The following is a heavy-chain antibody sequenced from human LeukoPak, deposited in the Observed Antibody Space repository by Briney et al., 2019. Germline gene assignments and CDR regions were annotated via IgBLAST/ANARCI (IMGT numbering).Heavy chain of an antibody. J-gene: IGHJ5*02. D-gene: IGHD6-13*01. CDR1: GYTFTSYG. Sequence: ASVKVSCKASGYTFTSYGISWVRQAPGQGLEWMGWISAYNGNTNYAQKLQGRVTMTTDTSTSTAYMELRSLRSDDTAVYYWARVGYSIKRNWFDPWGQGTLVTVSS. CDR3: ARVGYSIKRNWFDP. CDR2: ISAYNGNT. V-gene: IGHV1-18*01.